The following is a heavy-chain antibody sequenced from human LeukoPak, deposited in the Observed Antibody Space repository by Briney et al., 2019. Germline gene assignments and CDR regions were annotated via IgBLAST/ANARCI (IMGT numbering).Heavy chain of an antibody. CDR1: GGSISSYY. V-gene: IGHV4-59*08. Sequence: SETLSLTCTVSGGSISSYYWSWIRQPPGKGLEWIGYIYYSGSTNYNPSLKSRVTISVDTSKNQFSLKLSSVTAADTAVYYCARTRYYYNSRSYGAPYYFDYWGQGTLVTVSS. D-gene: IGHD3-10*01. J-gene: IGHJ4*02. CDR2: IYYSGST. CDR3: ARTRYYYNSRSYGAPYYFDY.